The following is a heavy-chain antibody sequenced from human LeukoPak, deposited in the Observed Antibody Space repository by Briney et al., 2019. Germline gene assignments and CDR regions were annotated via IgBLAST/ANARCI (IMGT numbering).Heavy chain of an antibody. Sequence: ASVKVSCKASGYTFTNYYIHWVRQAPGQGLEWMGIINSAGGGSSYAQKFQDRVTMTRDTSTSTVYVELSGLRSEDTAVYYRARVGYCSGGSCLEYWGQGTLVTVSS. CDR3: ARVGYCSGGSCLEY. V-gene: IGHV1-46*01. D-gene: IGHD2-15*01. CDR2: INSAGGGS. CDR1: GYTFTNYY. J-gene: IGHJ4*02.